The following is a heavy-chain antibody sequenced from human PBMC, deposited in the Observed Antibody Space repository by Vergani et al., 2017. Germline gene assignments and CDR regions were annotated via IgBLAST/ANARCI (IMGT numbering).Heavy chain of an antibody. CDR3: AISRYSGYAFDY. CDR2: ISWNSGSI. CDR1: GFTFDDYA. D-gene: IGHD5-12*01. Sequence: EVQLVESGGGLVQPGRSLRLSCAASGFTFDDYAMHWVRQAPGKGLEWVSGISWNSGSIGYAVSVKGRFTISRDNAKNSLYLQMNSLRAEDTALYYCAISRYSGYAFDYWGQGTLVTVSS. J-gene: IGHJ4*02. V-gene: IGHV3-9*01.